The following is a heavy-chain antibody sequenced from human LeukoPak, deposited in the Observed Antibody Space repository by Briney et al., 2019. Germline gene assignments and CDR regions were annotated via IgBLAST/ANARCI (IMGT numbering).Heavy chain of an antibody. V-gene: IGHV3-53*01. CDR1: GLTVSSNY. D-gene: IGHD4-17*01. J-gene: IGHJ4*02. CDR3: ASSPTVHYFDY. Sequence: GSLRLSCAASGLTVSSNYMSWVRQAPGKGLEWVSVIYSGGSTYYADSVKGRFTISRDNSKNTLYLQMNSLRAEDTAVYYCASSPTVHYFDYWGQGTLVTVSS. CDR2: IYSGGST.